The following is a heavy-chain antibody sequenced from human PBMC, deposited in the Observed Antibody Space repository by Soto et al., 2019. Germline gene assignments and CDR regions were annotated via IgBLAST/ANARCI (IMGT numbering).Heavy chain of an antibody. Sequence: QVQLVQSGAEVKKPGASVKVSCKASGYTFTSYAIHWVRQAPGQGLEWMGWINTYNGNTNYAQNVQGRVTLTTDTSTSTAYMELRSLRSNDTAIYYCAMVDVYVTPSPQDVWGQGTTVIVSS. CDR2: INTYNGNT. CDR3: AMVDVYVTPSPQDV. J-gene: IGHJ6*02. V-gene: IGHV1-3*04. D-gene: IGHD3-16*01. CDR1: GYTFTSYA.